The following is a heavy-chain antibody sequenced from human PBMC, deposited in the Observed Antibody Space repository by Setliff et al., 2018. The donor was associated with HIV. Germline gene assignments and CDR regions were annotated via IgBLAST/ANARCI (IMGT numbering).Heavy chain of an antibody. D-gene: IGHD2-21*02. CDR3: VRALRRVTGSEWFDP. CDR2: IYYSGST. CDR1: GGSISSGGYY. Sequence: PSETLSLTCTVSGGSISSGGYYWSWIRQHPGKGLEWIGYIYYSGSTYYNPSLKSRVTISVDTSKNQFSLKLSSVTAADTAVYYCVRALRRVTGSEWFDPWGQGTLVTVSS. V-gene: IGHV4-31*03. J-gene: IGHJ5*02.